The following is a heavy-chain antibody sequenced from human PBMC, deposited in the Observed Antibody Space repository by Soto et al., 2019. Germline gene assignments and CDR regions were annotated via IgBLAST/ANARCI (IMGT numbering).Heavy chain of an antibody. CDR1: GGSIRSNNR. D-gene: IGHD1-26*01. J-gene: IGHJ4*02. V-gene: IGHV4-4*02. CDR3: ARVYSGRYSDY. Sequence: SETLSLTCTVSGGSIRSNNRWSWVRQPPGKGLEWIGEIFHSGSTNYNPSLKTRVTISVDKSKNQFSLKLSSVTAADTAVYYCARVYSGRYSDYWGQGTLVPVSS. CDR2: IFHSGST.